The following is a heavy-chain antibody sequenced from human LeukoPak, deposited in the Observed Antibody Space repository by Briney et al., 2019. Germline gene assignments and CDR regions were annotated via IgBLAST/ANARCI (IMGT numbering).Heavy chain of an antibody. V-gene: IGHV3-23*01. Sequence: GGSLRLSCAASGFTFSSYAMSWVRQAAGKGLEWVSGLSGSGSSIYYADSVKGRFTISRDNSKNTLYLQMNSLRAEDTAIYYCAKDLLTGNDAFDIWGQGTMVTVSS. J-gene: IGHJ3*02. CDR2: LSGSGSSI. D-gene: IGHD7-27*01. CDR3: AKDLLTGNDAFDI. CDR1: GFTFSSYA.